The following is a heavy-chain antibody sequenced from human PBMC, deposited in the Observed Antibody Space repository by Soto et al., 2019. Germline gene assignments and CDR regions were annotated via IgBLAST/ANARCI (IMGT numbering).Heavy chain of an antibody. CDR1: GYTFTSYG. CDR2: ISAYNGNT. J-gene: IGHJ4*02. D-gene: IGHD3-22*01. CDR3: ACHYYDSSGYFYDY. V-gene: IGHV1-18*01. Sequence: ASVKVSCKASGYTFTSYGISWVRQAPGQGLEWMGWISAYNGNTNYAQKLQGRVTMTTDTSTSTAYMELRSLRSDDTAVYYCACHYYDSSGYFYDYWGQGSLVTVSS.